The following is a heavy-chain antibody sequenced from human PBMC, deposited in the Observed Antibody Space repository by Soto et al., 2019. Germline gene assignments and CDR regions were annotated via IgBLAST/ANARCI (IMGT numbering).Heavy chain of an antibody. CDR1: GFSLSTSGMC. CDR3: ARTLSGYDFYYYYMDV. V-gene: IGHV2-70*11. D-gene: IGHD5-12*01. J-gene: IGHJ6*03. CDR2: IDWDDDK. Sequence: SGPTLVNPTQTLTLTCTFSGFSLSTSGMCVSWIRQPPGKALEWLARIDWDDDKYYSTSLKTRLTISKDTSKNQVVLTMTNMDPVDTATYYCARTLSGYDFYYYYMDVWGKGTTVTVSS.